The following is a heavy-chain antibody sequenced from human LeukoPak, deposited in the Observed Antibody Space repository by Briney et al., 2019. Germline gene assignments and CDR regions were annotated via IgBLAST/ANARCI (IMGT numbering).Heavy chain of an antibody. CDR1: GFTFSSYG. J-gene: IGHJ4*02. Sequence: GGSLRLSCAASGFTFSSYGMHWVRQAPGKGLEWVAFIRYDGSNKYYADSVKGRFTISRDKSKNTLYLQMNSLRAEDTAVYYCAKDGGYPRGVHFDYWGQGTLVTVSS. V-gene: IGHV3-30*02. CDR2: IRYDGSNK. D-gene: IGHD5-12*01. CDR3: AKDGGYPRGVHFDY.